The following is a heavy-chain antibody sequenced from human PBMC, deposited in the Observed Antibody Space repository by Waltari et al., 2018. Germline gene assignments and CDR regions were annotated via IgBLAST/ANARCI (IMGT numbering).Heavy chain of an antibody. V-gene: IGHV3-21*01. CDR1: GFTFSSYS. D-gene: IGHD3-3*01. CDR2: ISSSSSYI. CDR3: ARAPYYDFWSAGADYYYMDV. J-gene: IGHJ6*03. Sequence: EVQLVESGGGLVKPGGSLRLSCAASGFTFSSYSMNWVRQAPGKGLEWVSSISSSSSYIYYADSVKGRFTISRDNAKNSLYLQMNSLRAEDTAVYYCARAPYYDFWSAGADYYYMDVWGKGTTVTVSS.